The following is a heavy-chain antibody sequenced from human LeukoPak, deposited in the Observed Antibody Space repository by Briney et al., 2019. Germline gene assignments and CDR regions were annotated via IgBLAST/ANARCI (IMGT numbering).Heavy chain of an antibody. D-gene: IGHD4-17*01. J-gene: IGHJ4*02. V-gene: IGHV1-2*02. CDR3: ARSATVTKRATDY. Sequence: ASVKVSCKASGYTFTSYDINWVRQAPGQGLEWMGWINPNSGGTNYAQKFQGRVTMTRDTSISTAYMELSRLRSDDTAVYYCARSATVTKRATDYWGQGTLVTVSS. CDR2: INPNSGGT. CDR1: GYTFTSYD.